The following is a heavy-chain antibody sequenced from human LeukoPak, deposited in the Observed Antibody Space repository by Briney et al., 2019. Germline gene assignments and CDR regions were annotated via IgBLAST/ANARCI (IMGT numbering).Heavy chain of an antibody. CDR2: ISDYP. CDR1: GFSFNTFA. CDR3: TKDSQGSYDGFWYGTYGMDV. J-gene: IGHJ6*02. V-gene: IGHV3-23*05. Sequence: GGSLRLSCVASGFSFNTFALTWVRQAPGKGLEWVSAISDYPHYADSVRGRFTISRDNSRKTVFLQMNSLTPEDAATYYCTKDSQGSYDGFWYGTYGMDVWGQGTTVTVSS. D-gene: IGHD3-16*01.